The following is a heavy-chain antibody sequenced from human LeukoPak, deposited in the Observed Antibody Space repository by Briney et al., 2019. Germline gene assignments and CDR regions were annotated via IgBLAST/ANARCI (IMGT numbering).Heavy chain of an antibody. D-gene: IGHD3-10*01. V-gene: IGHV3-74*01. J-gene: IGHJ5*02. Sequence: GGSLRLSCAASGFTFRNFWMYWVRQVPGKGLFWVSRINTDGSGTAYAEPVKGRFTISRDNSKNTLYLQMNSLRAEDTAVYYCARMVRGVISWFDPWGQGTLVTVSS. CDR1: GFTFRNFW. CDR3: ARMVRGVISWFDP. CDR2: INTDGSGT.